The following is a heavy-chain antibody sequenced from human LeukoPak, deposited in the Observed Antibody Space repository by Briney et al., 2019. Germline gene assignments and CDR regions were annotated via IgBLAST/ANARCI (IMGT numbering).Heavy chain of an antibody. D-gene: IGHD3-10*01. V-gene: IGHV4-34*01. CDR1: NGSFSGYY. Sequence: PSETLSLTCAVHNGSFSGYYWTWIRRAPGKGLEWIGEINNSGVTYYNPSLETRVTISRDTSKIQFSLQLKSVSAADTAVYYCARGGTTYYYGSGTSPWGQGTLVIVSS. CDR2: INNSGVT. CDR3: ARGGTTYYYGSGTSP. J-gene: IGHJ5*02.